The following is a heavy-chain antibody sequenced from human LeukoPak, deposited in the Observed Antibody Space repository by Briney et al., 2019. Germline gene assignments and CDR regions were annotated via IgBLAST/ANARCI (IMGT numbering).Heavy chain of an antibody. CDR2: VYYSGTT. CDR3: ARAGTLDYYGMDV. CDR1: GGXISSYY. D-gene: IGHD1-26*01. J-gene: IGHJ6*02. V-gene: IGHV4-59*01. Sequence: SETLSLTCTVSGGXISSYYCSWIRPPPRKGLEWIGYVYYSGTTNYNPSLKSRVTVSVDTSKNQFSLKLSSVTAADTAVYYCARAGTLDYYGMDVWGQGTTVTVSS.